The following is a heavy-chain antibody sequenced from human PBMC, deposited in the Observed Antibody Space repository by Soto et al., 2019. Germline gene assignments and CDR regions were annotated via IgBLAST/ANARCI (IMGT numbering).Heavy chain of an antibody. J-gene: IGHJ4*02. D-gene: IGHD2-21*02. CDR1: GGSICSYY. Sequence: TSETLSLTCTVSGGSICSYYWSWIRQPPGKGLEWIGYIYYSASTNYSPSLKSRVTISVDTSKNQFSLNLSSVTAADTAVYYCARHLPYCGGDCYSLDYWGQGTLVTVSS. V-gene: IGHV4-59*08. CDR2: IYYSAST. CDR3: ARHLPYCGGDCYSLDY.